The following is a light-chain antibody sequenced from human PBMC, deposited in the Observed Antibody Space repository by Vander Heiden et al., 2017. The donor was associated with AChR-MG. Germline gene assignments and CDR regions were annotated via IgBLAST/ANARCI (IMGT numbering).Light chain of an antibody. Sequence: DIQMTQSLSSLSASVGDRVTITCRASQSISSYLNWYQQKPGKAPKLLIYAASSLQSGVPSRFSGSGSGTDFTLTISRLQPEDFATYYCQQSDSTPDTFGQGTKLEIK. V-gene: IGKV1-39*01. CDR2: AAS. J-gene: IGKJ2*01. CDR3: QQSDSTPDT. CDR1: QSISSY.